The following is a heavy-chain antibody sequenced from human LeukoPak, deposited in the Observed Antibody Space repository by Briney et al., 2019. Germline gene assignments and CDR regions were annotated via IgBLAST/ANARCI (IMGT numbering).Heavy chain of an antibody. CDR2: INHSGST. D-gene: IGHD3-9*01. CDR1: GGSFSGYY. V-gene: IGHV4-34*01. Sequence: SETLSLTCAVYGGSFSGYYWSWIHQPPGKGLEWIGEINHSGSTNYNPSLKSRVTISVDTSKNQFSLKLSSVTAADTAVYYCARGGRGVDSTGYPKTPPYYFDYWGQGTLVTVSS. J-gene: IGHJ4*02. CDR3: ARGGRGVDSTGYPKTPPYYFDY.